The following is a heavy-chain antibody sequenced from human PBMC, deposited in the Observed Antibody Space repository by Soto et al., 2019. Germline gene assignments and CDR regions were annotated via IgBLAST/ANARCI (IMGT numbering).Heavy chain of an antibody. J-gene: IGHJ5*02. Sequence: ASVKVSCKASGYTFTSYAMHWVRQAPGQRLEWMGWINAGNGNTKYSQKFQGRVTITRDTSASTAYMELGSLRSEDTAVYYCARSAHYYGSGSYNWFDPWGQGTLVTVSS. CDR1: GYTFTSYA. V-gene: IGHV1-3*01. D-gene: IGHD3-10*01. CDR2: INAGNGNT. CDR3: ARSAHYYGSGSYNWFDP.